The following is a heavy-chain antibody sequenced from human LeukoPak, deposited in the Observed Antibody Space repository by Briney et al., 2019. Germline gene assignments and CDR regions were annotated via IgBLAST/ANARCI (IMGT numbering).Heavy chain of an antibody. CDR2: INPSGGST. CDR1: GYTFTSYY. Sequence: GASVKVSCKASGYTFTSYYMHWVRQAPGQGLEWMGIINPSGGSTSYAQKFQGRVTMTRDTSTGTVYMELSSLRSEDTAVYYCARDRYSSSWYERTQPNWFDPWGQGTLVTVSS. D-gene: IGHD6-13*01. J-gene: IGHJ5*02. V-gene: IGHV1-46*01. CDR3: ARDRYSSSWYERTQPNWFDP.